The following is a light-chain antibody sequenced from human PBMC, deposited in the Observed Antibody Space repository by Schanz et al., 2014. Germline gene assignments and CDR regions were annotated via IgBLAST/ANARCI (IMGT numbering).Light chain of an antibody. CDR2: DAS. Sequence: EIVLTQSPGTLSLSPGERATLSCRASQSVSSGYLAWYQQKPGQAPRLLIYDASNRATGIPARFSGSGSGTDFTLTISSLEPEDFAVYYCQQYGMTFGQGTKVEVK. CDR1: QSVSSGY. CDR3: QQYGMT. V-gene: IGKV3-20*01. J-gene: IGKJ1*01.